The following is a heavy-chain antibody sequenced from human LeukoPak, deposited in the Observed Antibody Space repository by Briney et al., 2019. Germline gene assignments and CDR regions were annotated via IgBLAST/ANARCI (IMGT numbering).Heavy chain of an antibody. CDR1: GFTFSSYE. Sequence: GGSLRLSCAASGFTFSSYEMNWVRQAPGKGLEWVSYISSSGSTIYYADSVKGRFTISRDNAKNSLYLQMNSLRAEDTAVYYCEREGALTVTKDAFDIWGQGTMVNVSS. D-gene: IGHD4-17*01. V-gene: IGHV3-48*03. CDR3: EREGALTVTKDAFDI. CDR2: ISSSGSTI. J-gene: IGHJ3*02.